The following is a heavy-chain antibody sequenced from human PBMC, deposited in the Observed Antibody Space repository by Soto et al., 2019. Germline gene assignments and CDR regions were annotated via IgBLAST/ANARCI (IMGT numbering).Heavy chain of an antibody. CDR3: ARHLDDYVWGSYRQ. D-gene: IGHD3-16*02. CDR1: GYIFKNYA. CDR2: IIPVFGTP. J-gene: IGHJ4*02. Sequence: QVQLVQSGAEVKETGSSVKVSCKSSGYIFKNYAVTWLRQAPGQGLEWMGGIIPVFGTPDYSQKFRGRVTITADESTSTVYMELRSLTSEETAVYYCARHLDDYVWGSYRQWGQGTLVTVSS. V-gene: IGHV1-69*01.